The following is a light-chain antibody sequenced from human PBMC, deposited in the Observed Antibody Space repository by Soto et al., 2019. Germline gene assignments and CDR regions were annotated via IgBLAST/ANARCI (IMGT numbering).Light chain of an antibody. Sequence: QSVLTQPPSVSGTPGQRVTISCSGGISNIGTNSVHWFQQLPGTAPKVLSNRDNQRPSGVPDRFSGSKSGTSGALAISGLRSEDEAEYYCAAWDDTVRSYVFGTGTKLTVL. V-gene: IGLV1-47*01. CDR2: RDN. CDR1: ISNIGTNS. CDR3: AAWDDTVRSYV. J-gene: IGLJ1*01.